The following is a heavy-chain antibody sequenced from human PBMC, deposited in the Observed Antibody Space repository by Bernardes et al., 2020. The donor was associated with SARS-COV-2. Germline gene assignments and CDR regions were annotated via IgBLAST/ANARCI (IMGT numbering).Heavy chain of an antibody. CDR2: INAGNGNT. J-gene: IGHJ6*02. D-gene: IGHD2-2*01. CDR3: VRFGYCSSTSCSPFEYNYYRGMDV. Sequence: ASVKVSCKASGYTFTRYAIYWVRQAPGQGLEWMGWINAGNGNTKYSQKFQGRVTLTRDTSASTAYMELSSLRSEDTAVYYCVRFGYCSSTSCSPFEYNYYRGMDVGGQGTTVTVSS. V-gene: IGHV1-3*01. CDR1: GYTFTRYA.